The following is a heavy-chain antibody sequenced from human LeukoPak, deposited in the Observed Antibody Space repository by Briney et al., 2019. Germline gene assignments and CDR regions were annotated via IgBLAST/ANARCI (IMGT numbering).Heavy chain of an antibody. Sequence: SETLSLTCTVSGGSISSGGYYWSWIRQHPGKSLEWIGYIYYSGSTYYNPSLKSRVTISVDTSKNQFSLKLSSVTAADTAVYYCARAGSYYGYYFDYWGQGTLVTVSS. J-gene: IGHJ4*02. D-gene: IGHD1-26*01. CDR2: IYYSGST. CDR3: ARAGSYYGYYFDY. V-gene: IGHV4-31*03. CDR1: GGSISSGGYY.